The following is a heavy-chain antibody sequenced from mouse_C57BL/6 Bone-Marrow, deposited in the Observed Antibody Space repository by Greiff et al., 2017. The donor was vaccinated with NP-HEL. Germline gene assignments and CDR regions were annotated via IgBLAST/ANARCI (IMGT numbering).Heavy chain of an antibody. V-gene: IGHV5-16*01. CDR2: INYDGSCT. J-gene: IGHJ1*03. CDR3: AREYVYDWYFDV. Sequence: EVKVVESEGGLVQPGSSMKLSCTASGFTFSDYYMAWVRQVPEKGLEWVANINYDGSCTYYLDSLKSRFIISRDNAKNMLYLQMSSLKSEDTATYYCAREYVYDWYFDVWGTGTTVTVSS. D-gene: IGHD2-14*01. CDR1: GFTFSDYY.